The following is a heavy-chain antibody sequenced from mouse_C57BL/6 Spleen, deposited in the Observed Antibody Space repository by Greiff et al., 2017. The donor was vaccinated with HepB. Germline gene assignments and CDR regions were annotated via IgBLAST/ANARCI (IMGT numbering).Heavy chain of an antibody. Sequence: VQVVESGAELVRPGASVPLSCKASGYTFTDYEMHWVKQTPVHGLEWIGAIDPETGGTAYNQKFKGKAILTADKSSSTAYIELRSLTSKDSAVYYCTRNGYYEAWFAYWGQGTLVTVST. CDR1: GYTFTDYE. D-gene: IGHD2-3*01. CDR3: TRNGYYEAWFAY. V-gene: IGHV1-15*01. CDR2: IDPETGGT. J-gene: IGHJ3*01.